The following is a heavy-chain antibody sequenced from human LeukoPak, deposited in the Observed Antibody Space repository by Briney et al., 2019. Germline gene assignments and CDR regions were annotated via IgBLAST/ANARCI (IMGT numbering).Heavy chain of an antibody. V-gene: IGHV4-34*01. Sequence: PSETLSLTCAVYGGSFSGYYWSWIRQPPGKGLEWIGSIYYSGSTYYNSSLSSRVTISLDTSQNQFSLRLTSVTAADTAVYYCAKSGGYGLIDYWGQGTLVTVSS. CDR1: GGSFSGYY. J-gene: IGHJ4*02. D-gene: IGHD1-26*01. CDR2: IYYSGST. CDR3: AKSGGYGLIDY.